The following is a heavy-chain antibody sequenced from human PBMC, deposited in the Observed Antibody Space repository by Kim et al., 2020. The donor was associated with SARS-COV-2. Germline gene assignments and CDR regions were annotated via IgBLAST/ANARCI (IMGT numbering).Heavy chain of an antibody. J-gene: IGHJ6*02. CDR3: AKDPSRSLYYYGSGSYPNYGMDV. CDR1: GFTFSSYA. CDR2: ISGSGGST. V-gene: IGHV3-23*01. Sequence: GGSLRLSCAASGFTFSSYAMSWVRQAPGKGLEWVSAISGSGGSTYYADSVKGRFTISRDNSKNTLYLQMNSLRAEDTAVYYCAKDPSRSLYYYGSGSYPNYGMDVWGQGTTVTVSS. D-gene: IGHD3-10*01.